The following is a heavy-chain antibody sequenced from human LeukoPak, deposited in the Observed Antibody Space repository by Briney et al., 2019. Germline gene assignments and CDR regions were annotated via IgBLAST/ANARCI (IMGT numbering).Heavy chain of an antibody. CDR3: AREEDYDFWSGRIAGSFDY. Sequence: SQTLSLTCTVSGGSISSGSYYWSWIRQPAGKGLEWIGRIYTSGSTNYNPSLKSRVTISVDTSKNQFSLKLSSVTAADTAVYYCAREEDYDFWSGRIAGSFDYWGHGTLVTVSS. CDR2: IYTSGST. J-gene: IGHJ4*01. V-gene: IGHV4-61*02. D-gene: IGHD3-3*01. CDR1: GGSISSGSYY.